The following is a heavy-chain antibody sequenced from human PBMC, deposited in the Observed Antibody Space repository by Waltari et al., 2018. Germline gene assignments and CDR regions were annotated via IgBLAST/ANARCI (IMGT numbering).Heavy chain of an antibody. CDR3: AATQRWELQTFDI. CDR2: IYYSGST. D-gene: IGHD1-26*01. Sequence: QVQLQESGSGLVKPSETLSLTCTVSGGSISSYYWSWIRQPPGKGLEWIGYIYYSGSTNYNPSLKSRVTISVDTSKNQFSLKLSSVTAADTAVYYCAATQRWELQTFDIWGQGTMVTVSS. V-gene: IGHV4-59*01. J-gene: IGHJ3*02. CDR1: GGSISSYY.